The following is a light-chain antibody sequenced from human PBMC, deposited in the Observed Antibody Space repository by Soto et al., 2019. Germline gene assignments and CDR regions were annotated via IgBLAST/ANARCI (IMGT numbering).Light chain of an antibody. Sequence: QSVLTQPPSVSAAPGQKVTISCSGSNFNIGNNYVSWFQQLPGAAPKLLIYHNDKRPSGIPDRFSGSKSGTSATLGITGLQTGDEADYYCGTWDSSMSAAGWVFGGGTSSPS. J-gene: IGLJ3*02. CDR3: GTWDSSMSAAGWV. V-gene: IGLV1-51*01. CDR2: HND. CDR1: NFNIGNNY.